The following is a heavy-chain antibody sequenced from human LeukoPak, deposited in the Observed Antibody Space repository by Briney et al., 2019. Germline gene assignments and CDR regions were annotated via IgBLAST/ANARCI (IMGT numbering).Heavy chain of an antibody. Sequence: ASVKVSCKASGYTFTSYGISWMRQAPGQGLEWMGWISAYNGNTNYAQKLQGRVTMTTDTSTSTAYMELRSLRSDDTAVYYCARVEITMVRGPDRVDYWGQGTLVTVSS. J-gene: IGHJ4*02. D-gene: IGHD3-10*01. CDR3: ARVEITMVRGPDRVDY. V-gene: IGHV1-18*04. CDR1: GYTFTSYG. CDR2: ISAYNGNT.